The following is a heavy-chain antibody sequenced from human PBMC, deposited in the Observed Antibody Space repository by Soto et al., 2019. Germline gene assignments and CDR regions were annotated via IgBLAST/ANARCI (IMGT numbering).Heavy chain of an antibody. CDR3: AKDRDDATHSMDG. CDR1: GFTLSNYS. Sequence: EVQLVETGGGLVQPGGSLRLSCEASGFTLSNYSMSWVRQAPGKGLEWVSYISTSSFTIYYADSVKGRFTISRDNAKNSLCLQMNGLTADDTAVYYCAKDRDDATHSMDGWGKGTTGIVCS. D-gene: IGHD3-10*01. CDR2: ISTSSFTI. J-gene: IGHJ6*04. V-gene: IGHV3-48*01.